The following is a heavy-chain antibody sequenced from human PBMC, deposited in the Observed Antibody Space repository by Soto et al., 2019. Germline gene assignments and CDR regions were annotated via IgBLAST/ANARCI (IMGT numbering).Heavy chain of an antibody. J-gene: IGHJ4*02. CDR3: ARRYGYSFDY. V-gene: IGHV4-59*08. Sequence: QVQLQESGPGLVKPSETLSLTCTVSGGSISSYYWSWIRQPPGKGLEWIGYIYYSGSTNYNPSLKGRGTISVDTSKNQFSLKLRSVTAAVSAVYYCARRYGYSFDYWGQGTLVTVSP. D-gene: IGHD1-1*01. CDR2: IYYSGST. CDR1: GGSISSYY.